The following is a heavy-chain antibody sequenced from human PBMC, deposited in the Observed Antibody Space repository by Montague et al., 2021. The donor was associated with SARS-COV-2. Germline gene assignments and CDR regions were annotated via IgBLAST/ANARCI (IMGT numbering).Heavy chain of an antibody. D-gene: IGHD3-16*01. CDR1: GFALGGHS. Sequence: SLRLSCAASGFALGGHSVHWVRQAPGRGLVWLGDISHDGTIEDYADPVKGRFAISRDNAENTVYLQMNSLRVEDTAVYYCARDAYKAAWYFDLWGRGTLVTVS. CDR2: ISHDGTIE. V-gene: IGHV3-30*03. CDR3: ARDAYKAAWYFDL. J-gene: IGHJ4*02.